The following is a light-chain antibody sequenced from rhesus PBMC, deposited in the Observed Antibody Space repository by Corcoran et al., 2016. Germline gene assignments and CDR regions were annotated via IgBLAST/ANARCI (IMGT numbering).Light chain of an antibody. J-gene: IGKJ3*01. V-gene: IGKV1-28*01. CDR1: QGISSY. CDR2: ASS. CDR3: LQHNSYPFT. Sequence: DIQMTQSPSSLSASVGDTVTITCRASQGISSYLNWFQKKPGKAPKLLIYASSGLESGVPSRFSGSGSGTEFTLTISSLQPEDFAAYYCLQHNSYPFTFGPGTKLDIK.